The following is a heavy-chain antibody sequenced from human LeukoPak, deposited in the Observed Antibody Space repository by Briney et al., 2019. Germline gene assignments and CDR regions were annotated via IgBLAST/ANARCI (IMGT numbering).Heavy chain of an antibody. J-gene: IGHJ6*03. CDR1: GFTFSSYW. Sequence: GGSLRLSCAASGFTFSSYWMSWVRQAPGKGLEWVANIKQDGSEKYYVDSVKGRFTISGDNAKNSLYLQMNSLRAEDTAVYYCARESYYDILTGYYAIEYYYYMDVWGKGTTVTVSS. CDR2: IKQDGSEK. CDR3: ARESYYDILTGYYAIEYYYYMDV. V-gene: IGHV3-7*01. D-gene: IGHD3-9*01.